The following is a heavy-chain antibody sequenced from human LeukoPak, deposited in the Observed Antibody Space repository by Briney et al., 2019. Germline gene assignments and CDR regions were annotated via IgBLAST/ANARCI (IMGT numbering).Heavy chain of an antibody. V-gene: IGHV3-53*01. D-gene: IGHD6-13*01. J-gene: IGHJ4*02. Sequence: ETLSLTCTVSGGSISSRSHYWVWIRQPPGKGLEWVSVVSSGGTTYYADSVKGRFTVSRDSSKNTLYLQMNSLRAEDTAVYYCARVSGYSSFGNDYWGQGTLVTVSS. CDR3: ARVSGYSSFGNDY. CDR2: VSSGGTT. CDR1: GGSISSRSHY.